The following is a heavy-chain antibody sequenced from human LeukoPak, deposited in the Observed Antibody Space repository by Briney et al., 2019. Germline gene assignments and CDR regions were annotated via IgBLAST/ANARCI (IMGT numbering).Heavy chain of an antibody. CDR3: ARDTAYCGGDCYRQLDY. Sequence: ASVKVSCTASGDAFTNYGVSWVRQAPGQGLEWMGWISAYNGNTNYAQKLQGRVTVTIDTSTSTAYMELRSLRSDDTAVYYCARDTAYCGGDCYRQLDYWGQGTLVTVSS. J-gene: IGHJ4*02. V-gene: IGHV1-18*01. CDR2: ISAYNGNT. D-gene: IGHD2-21*02. CDR1: GDAFTNYG.